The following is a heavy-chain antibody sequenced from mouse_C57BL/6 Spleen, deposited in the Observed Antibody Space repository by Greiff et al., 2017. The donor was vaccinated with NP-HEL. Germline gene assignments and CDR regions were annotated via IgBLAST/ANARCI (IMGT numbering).Heavy chain of an antibody. Sequence: VQLQQSGPVLVKPGASVKMSCKASGYTFTDYYMNWVKQSHGKSLEWIGVINPYNGGTSYNQKFKGKATLTVDKSSSTAYMELNSLTSEDSAVYYCARRIYYGYDEYYFDYWGQGTTLTVSS. CDR1: GYTFTDYY. D-gene: IGHD2-2*01. V-gene: IGHV1-19*01. CDR2: INPYNGGT. CDR3: ARRIYYGYDEYYFDY. J-gene: IGHJ2*01.